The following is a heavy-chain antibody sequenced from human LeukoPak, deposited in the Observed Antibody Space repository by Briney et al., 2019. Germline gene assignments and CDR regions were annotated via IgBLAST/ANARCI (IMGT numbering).Heavy chain of an antibody. J-gene: IGHJ5*02. CDR2: INPDSGGT. V-gene: IGHV1-2*02. CDR3: ARGVRIAAAGPRWNWFDP. D-gene: IGHD6-13*01. CDR1: GYTFTGYY. Sequence: GASVKVSCKASGYTFTGYYMHWVRQAPGQGLEWMGWINPDSGGTNYAQKFQGRVTMTRDTSISTAYMELSRLRSDDTAVYYCARGVRIAAAGPRWNWFDPWGQGTLVTVSS.